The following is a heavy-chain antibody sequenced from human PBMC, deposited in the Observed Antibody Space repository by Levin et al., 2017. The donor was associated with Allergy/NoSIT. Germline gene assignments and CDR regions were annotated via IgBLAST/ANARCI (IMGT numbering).Heavy chain of an antibody. CDR1: GGSFSGYY. CDR3: ARGLAGQELRRRYFDL. V-gene: IGHV4-34*01. J-gene: IGHJ2*01. CDR2: INHSGST. Sequence: SETLSLTCAVYGGSFSGYYWNWIRQSPGKGLEWIGEINHSGSTNYNPSLKSRVTISVDTSKNQFSLNLNSVTAADTAVYYCARGLAGQELRRRYFDLWGRGTLVTVSS. D-gene: IGHD1-7*01.